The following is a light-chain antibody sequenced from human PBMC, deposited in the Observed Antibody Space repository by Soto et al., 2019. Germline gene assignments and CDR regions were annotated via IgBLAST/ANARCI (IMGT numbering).Light chain of an antibody. CDR1: SSDVGAYNY. J-gene: IGLJ3*02. CDR2: EVT. CDR3: SSFASSNTWV. Sequence: QSALTQPPSASGSPGQSVTISCTGTSSDVGAYNYVSWYQQHAGKAPKLVIYEVTKRPSGVPDRFSGSKSANTASLTVSGLQAEDEDDYYCSSFASSNTWVFGGGTKLPS. V-gene: IGLV2-8*01.